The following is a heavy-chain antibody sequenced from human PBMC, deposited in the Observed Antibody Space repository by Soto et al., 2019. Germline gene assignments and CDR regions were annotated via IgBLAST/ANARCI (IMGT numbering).Heavy chain of an antibody. CDR1: GGSSSGWY. CDR3: ARGPYSRGVGATNPSH. CDR2: ISSGIT. D-gene: IGHD1-26*01. Sequence: PSETLSLTCAVYGGSSSGWYWTWMRQSPVKGLEWIGEISSGITNYNPSLGSRVTISADTSKNQFSLKLTSVTAADTAVYYCARGPYSRGVGATNPSHWGQGTLVTVSS. V-gene: IGHV4-34*01. J-gene: IGHJ4*02.